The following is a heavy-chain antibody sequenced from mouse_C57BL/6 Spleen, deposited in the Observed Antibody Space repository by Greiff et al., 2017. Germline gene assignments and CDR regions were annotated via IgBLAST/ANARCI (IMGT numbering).Heavy chain of an antibody. J-gene: IGHJ2*01. V-gene: IGHV1-52*01. CDR3: ARRGHYYEDFDY. CDR1: GYTFTSYW. D-gene: IGHD1-2*01. CDR2: IDPSDSET. Sequence: QVHVKQPGAELVRPGSSVKLSCKASGYTFTSYWMHWVKQRPIQGLEWIGNIDPSDSETHYNQKFKDKATLTVDKSSSTAYMQLSSLTSEDSAVYYCARRGHYYEDFDYWGQGTTLTVSS.